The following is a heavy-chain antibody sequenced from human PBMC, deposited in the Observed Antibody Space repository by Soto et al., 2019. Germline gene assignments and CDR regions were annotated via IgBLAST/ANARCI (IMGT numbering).Heavy chain of an antibody. CDR1: GCVVRGYS. V-gene: IGHV3-53*01. CDR3: ARLGPYASGAYSLRHNRFHP. CDR2: IFIGGTT. D-gene: IGHD3-10*01. Sequence: GCVVRGYSMGWGRQRIGKELEWVSLIFIGGTTQYAVSVKGRFTISRDYSRNTVFLQMNSLRAEDTAVYYCARLGPYASGAYSLRHNRFHPWGPGTLVTVSS. J-gene: IGHJ5*02.